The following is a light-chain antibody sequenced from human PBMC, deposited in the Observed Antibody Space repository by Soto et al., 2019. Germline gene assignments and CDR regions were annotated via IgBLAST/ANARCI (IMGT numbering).Light chain of an antibody. V-gene: IGKV1-33*01. Sequence: DIQMTQSPSSLSASVGDRVTITCQASQDISNYLNWYQQKPGKAPKLLIYDASTLETGVLSRFSGSRSGTDFTFTISSLQAEDIETYYCQQYDNLPYTFGQGTKLEIK. CDR1: QDISNY. CDR3: QQYDNLPYT. CDR2: DAS. J-gene: IGKJ2*01.